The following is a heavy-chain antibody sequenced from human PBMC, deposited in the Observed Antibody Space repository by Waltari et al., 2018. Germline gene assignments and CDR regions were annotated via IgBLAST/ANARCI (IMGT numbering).Heavy chain of an antibody. CDR3: ARVILGATDDYSYAMDV. V-gene: IGHV4-4*02. J-gene: IGHJ6*02. D-gene: IGHD1-26*01. CDR2: IDHNGNT. Sequence: QVQLQESGPGLVKPSGTLSLTCVVSVGSISSSTWWTWVRQPPGKGLEWIGEIDHNGNTNYNPSLKSRVTISVDKSKNQFSLKLRSVTAADTAVYYCARVILGATDDYSYAMDVWGQGITVTVSS. CDR1: VGSISSSTW.